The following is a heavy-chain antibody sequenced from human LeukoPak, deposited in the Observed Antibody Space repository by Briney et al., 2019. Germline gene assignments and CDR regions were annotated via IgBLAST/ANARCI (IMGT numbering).Heavy chain of an antibody. J-gene: IGHJ4*02. D-gene: IGHD6-19*01. CDR1: GYTFTGYY. Sequence: ASVKVSCKASGYTFTGYYMHWVRQAPGQGLERVGWINPNSGGTNYAQKFQGRVTMTRDTSISTAYMELSRLRSDDTAVYYCARAWPYSSGWYQGHFDYWGQGTLVTVSS. V-gene: IGHV1-2*02. CDR2: INPNSGGT. CDR3: ARAWPYSSGWYQGHFDY.